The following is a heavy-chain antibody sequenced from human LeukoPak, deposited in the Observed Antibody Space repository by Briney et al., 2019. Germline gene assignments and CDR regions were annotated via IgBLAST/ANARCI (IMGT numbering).Heavy chain of an antibody. CDR3: ARDSGTTGVVKFDP. Sequence: PSETLSLTCAVYGGSFSGYYWSWIRQPPGKGLEWIGEINHSGSTNYNPSLKSRVTISVDTSKNQFSLKLSSVTAADTAMYYCARDSGTTGVVKFDPWGQGTLVTVSS. CDR2: INHSGST. D-gene: IGHD3-10*01. J-gene: IGHJ5*02. V-gene: IGHV4-34*01. CDR1: GGSFSGYY.